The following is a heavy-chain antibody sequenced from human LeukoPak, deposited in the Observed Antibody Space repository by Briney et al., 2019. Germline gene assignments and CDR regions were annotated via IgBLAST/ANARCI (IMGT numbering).Heavy chain of an antibody. V-gene: IGHV3-30*18. J-gene: IGHJ3*02. Sequence: PGGSLRLSCAASGFTFSSNDIHWVRQAPGKGLEWVVVISYDGGNKYYADSVKGRFAISRDNSKNTLYLQMNSLRAEDTAVYHCAKGTHYYDSSGYWGAFDIWGQGTMVTVSS. CDR3: AKGTHYYDSSGYWGAFDI. CDR1: GFTFSSND. D-gene: IGHD3-22*01. CDR2: ISYDGGNK.